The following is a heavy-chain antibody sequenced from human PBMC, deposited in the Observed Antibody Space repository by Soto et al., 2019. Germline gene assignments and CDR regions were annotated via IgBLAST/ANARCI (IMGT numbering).Heavy chain of an antibody. CDR2: LYWDDDE. D-gene: IGHD3-9*01. J-gene: IGHJ4*02. Sequence: QITLKESGPPLVKPTQTLTLTCTFSGFSLSTSGVGVGWIRQPPGQALEWLALLYWDDDERYSPSLKSRLTITKDTSRNQVVLIMSSMDPVDTATYYCAHLVDGNFDYGGQGSLVTVSS. V-gene: IGHV2-5*02. CDR3: AHLVDGNFDY. CDR1: GFSLSTSGVG.